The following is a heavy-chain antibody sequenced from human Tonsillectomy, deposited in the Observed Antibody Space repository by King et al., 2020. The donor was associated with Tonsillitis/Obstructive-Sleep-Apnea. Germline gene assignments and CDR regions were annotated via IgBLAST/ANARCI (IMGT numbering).Heavy chain of an antibody. V-gene: IGHV3-48*03. J-gene: IGHJ4*02. Sequence: VQLVQSGGGLVQPGGSLRLSCAASGFTFSSYEMNWVRQAPGKGLEWVSYISSSGSTIYYADSVKGRFTISRDNAKNSLYLQMNSLRAEDTAVYYCAGGPPYCGGDCYSYYFDYWGQGTLVTVSS. D-gene: IGHD2-21*01. CDR3: AGGPPYCGGDCYSYYFDY. CDR2: ISSSGSTI. CDR1: GFTFSSYE.